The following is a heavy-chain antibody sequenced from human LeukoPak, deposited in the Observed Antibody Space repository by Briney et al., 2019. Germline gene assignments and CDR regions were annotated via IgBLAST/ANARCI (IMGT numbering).Heavy chain of an antibody. CDR1: GFTLGDHA. V-gene: IGHV3-49*04. J-gene: IGHJ6*02. CDR3: SRGPTNLWIHSGMDV. D-gene: IGHD3-3*01. Sequence: PGGSLRLSCRGSGFTLGDHAMSWVRQALGKGLEFVGFIRSQAYGGTTEYAASVKGRFIISRDDFNSIAYLQMNSLRTEDTALYFCSRGPTNLWIHSGMDVWGQGTTVTVS. CDR2: IRSQAYGGTT.